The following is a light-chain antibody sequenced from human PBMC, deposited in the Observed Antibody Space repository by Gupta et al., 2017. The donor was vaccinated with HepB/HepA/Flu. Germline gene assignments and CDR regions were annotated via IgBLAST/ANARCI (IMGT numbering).Light chain of an antibody. CDR3: QQSNTFPLT. CDR2: GTF. CDR1: QDLSNF. Sequence: IQLTQSPASVSASVGDRVTITCRASQDLSNFLAWYQQKPGKAPELLIYGTFTLENGVPSRFSGSGSGTRYTLTISSLQPEDVATYYCQQSNTFPLTFGPGTKVEMK. V-gene: IGKV1-12*01. J-gene: IGKJ3*01.